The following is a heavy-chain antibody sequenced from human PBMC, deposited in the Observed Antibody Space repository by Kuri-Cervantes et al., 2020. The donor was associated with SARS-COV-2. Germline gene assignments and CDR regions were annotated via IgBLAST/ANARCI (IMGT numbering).Heavy chain of an antibody. D-gene: IGHD3-22*01. J-gene: IGHJ3*02. CDR2: IIPIFGTA. CDR3: ASPYYYDSSGSDAFDI. CDR1: GYTFTSYY. Sequence: SVKVSCKASGYTFTSYYMHWVRQAPGQGLEWMGGIIPIFGTANYAQKFQGRVTITTDESTSTAYMELSSLRSEDTAVYYCASPYYYDSSGSDAFDIWGQGIMVTVSS. V-gene: IGHV1-69*05.